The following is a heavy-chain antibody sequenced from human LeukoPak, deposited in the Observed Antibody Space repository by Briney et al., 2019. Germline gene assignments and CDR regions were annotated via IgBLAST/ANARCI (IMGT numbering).Heavy chain of an antibody. Sequence: GASVKVSCKASGYTFNNNGISWVRQAPGQGLEWMGWISAYNGNTNYAQKFQGRVTITTDESTSTAYMELSSLRSEDTAVYYCARDRTYPKGGAYCGGDCYWYWYFDLWGRGTLVTVSS. CDR3: ARDRTYPKGGAYCGGDCYWYWYFDL. J-gene: IGHJ2*01. D-gene: IGHD2-21*01. CDR1: GYTFNNNG. V-gene: IGHV1-18*01. CDR2: ISAYNGNT.